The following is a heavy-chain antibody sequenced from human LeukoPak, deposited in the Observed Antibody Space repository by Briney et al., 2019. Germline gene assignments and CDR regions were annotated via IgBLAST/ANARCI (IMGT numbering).Heavy chain of an antibody. CDR2: VYYSGTT. V-gene: IGHV4-39*01. Sequence: SETLSLTCTVSGGSVSSDISYWGWIRQPPGKGLEWIGTVYYSGTTYYNPALTSRVTISVDTSKNQFSLKLSSVTATDTAVYYCATNYDILTGYYNVYNYWGQGTLVTVSS. CDR1: GGSVSSDISY. J-gene: IGHJ4*02. CDR3: ATNYDILTGYYNVYNY. D-gene: IGHD3-9*01.